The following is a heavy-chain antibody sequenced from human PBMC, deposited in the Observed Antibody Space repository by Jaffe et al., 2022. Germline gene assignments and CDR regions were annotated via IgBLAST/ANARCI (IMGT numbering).Heavy chain of an antibody. CDR3: ARGAPFLSYCGGDCYSSYYYYYYYMDV. J-gene: IGHJ6*03. V-gene: IGHV4-34*01. D-gene: IGHD2-21*01. Sequence: QVQLQQWGAGLLKPSETLSLTCAVYGGSFSGYYWSWIRQPPGKGLEWIGEINHSGSTNYNPSLKSRVTISVDTSKNQFSLKLSSVTAADTAVYYCARGAPFLSYCGGDCYSSYYYYYYYMDVWGKGTTVTVSS. CDR1: GGSFSGYY. CDR2: INHSGST.